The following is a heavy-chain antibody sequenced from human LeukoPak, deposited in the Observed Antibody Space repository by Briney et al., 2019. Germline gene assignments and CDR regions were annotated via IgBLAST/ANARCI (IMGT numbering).Heavy chain of an antibody. Sequence: GSLILSCAASGFTFSSYGMHWVRQAPGEGLEWVAVIWYDGSNKYYADSVKGRFTISRDNSKNTLYLQMNSLRAEDTAVYYCARSPTSVGDDAFDIWGQGTMVTVSS. CDR1: GFTFSSYG. V-gene: IGHV3-33*01. CDR2: IWYDGSNK. J-gene: IGHJ3*02. D-gene: IGHD3-16*01. CDR3: ARSPTSVGDDAFDI.